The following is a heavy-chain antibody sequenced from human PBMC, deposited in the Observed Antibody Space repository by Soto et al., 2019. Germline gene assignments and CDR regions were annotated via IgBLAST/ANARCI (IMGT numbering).Heavy chain of an antibody. Sequence: PGESLNISCKVSGISFDDNAISWVRQMPGKGLEWMGRISRDGSSSSYSPSFQGHVSIYADRTTNTAYLKWSNLTTSDTAMYYCARLGPGYWGQGTLVTVSS. CDR2: ISRDGSSS. V-gene: IGHV5-10-1*01. D-gene: IGHD1-26*01. CDR1: GISFDDNA. J-gene: IGHJ4*02. CDR3: ARLGPGY.